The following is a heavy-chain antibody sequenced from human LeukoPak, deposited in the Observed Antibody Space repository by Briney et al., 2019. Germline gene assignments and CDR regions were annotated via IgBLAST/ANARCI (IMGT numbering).Heavy chain of an antibody. D-gene: IGHD6-13*01. CDR3: ARESGIAAALDL. CDR2: ISYDGSNK. Sequence: GGSLRLSCAASGFTFSSYAMHWVRQAPGKGLEWVAVISYDGSNKYYADSVKGRFTISRDNSKNTLYLQMNSLRAEDTAVYYCARESGIAAALDLWGQGTLVTVSS. V-gene: IGHV3-30-3*01. CDR1: GFTFSSYA. J-gene: IGHJ5*02.